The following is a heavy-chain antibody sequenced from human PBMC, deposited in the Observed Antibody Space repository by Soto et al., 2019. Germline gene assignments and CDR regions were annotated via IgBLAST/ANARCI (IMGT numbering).Heavy chain of an antibody. V-gene: IGHV3-9*01. D-gene: IGHD2-2*01. CDR1: GFTFDDYA. CDR3: TKSKEEGRQLPPGFGL. J-gene: IGHJ4*02. CDR2: ISWNSGMI. Sequence: PGGSLRLSCAPSGFTFDDYAMHWVRQAPGKGLEWASGISWNSGMIDYADSVKGRFTISRDNAKKSLYLQMNSLRVEDTALYFWTKSKEEGRQLPPGFGLWGQGTLVTVSS.